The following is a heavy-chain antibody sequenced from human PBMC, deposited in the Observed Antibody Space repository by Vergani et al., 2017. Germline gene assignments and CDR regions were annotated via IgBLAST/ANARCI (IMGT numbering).Heavy chain of an antibody. J-gene: IGHJ6*03. CDR1: GYTFTSYA. D-gene: IGHD2-2*01. Sequence: QVQLVQSGSELKKPGASVKVSCKVSGYTFTSYAMNWVRQAPGQGLEWMGWINTNTGNPTYAKGFTGRFVFSLDTSVSTAYLQISSLKAEDTAVYYCARHYPIVVVPAARSYYYYMDVWGKGTTVTVSS. V-gene: IGHV7-4-1*02. CDR2: INTNTGNP. CDR3: ARHYPIVVVPAARSYYYYMDV.